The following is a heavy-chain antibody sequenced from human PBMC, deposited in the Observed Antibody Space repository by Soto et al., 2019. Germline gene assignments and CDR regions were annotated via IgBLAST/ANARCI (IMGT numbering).Heavy chain of an antibody. CDR2: IYHSGST. Sequence: SETLSLTCAVSGGSISSSNWWNWVRQPPGKGLEWIGEIYHSGSTNYNPSLKRRVTISVDKSKNQFSLKLNSVTAADTAVYYCARYRTADTAMVTGNWFDPWGQGTLVTVSS. J-gene: IGHJ5*02. V-gene: IGHV4-4*02. D-gene: IGHD5-18*01. CDR1: GGSISSSNW. CDR3: ARYRTADTAMVTGNWFDP.